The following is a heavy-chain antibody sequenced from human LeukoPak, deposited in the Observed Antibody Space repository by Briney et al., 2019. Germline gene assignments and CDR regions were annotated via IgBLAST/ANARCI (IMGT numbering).Heavy chain of an antibody. V-gene: IGHV3-7*01. Sequence: GSLRLSCAASGFTFSNYWMTWFRQAPGKGLEWVANVKQDGTERYYVDSVKGRFTISRDNVKNSLFLQMNSLRVEDTAVYYCARAGGTSWADYWGQGTLVTVSS. D-gene: IGHD6-13*01. CDR2: VKQDGTER. CDR3: ARAGGTSWADY. J-gene: IGHJ4*02. CDR1: GFTFSNYW.